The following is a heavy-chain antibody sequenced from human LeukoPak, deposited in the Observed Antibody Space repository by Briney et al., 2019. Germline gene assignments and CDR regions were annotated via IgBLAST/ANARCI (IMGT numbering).Heavy chain of an antibody. CDR3: ARGSPCSGGSCYRNYYYYGMDV. D-gene: IGHD2-15*01. J-gene: IGHJ6*02. Sequence: GGSLRLSCAASGFTFSSYSMNWVRQAPGKGLEWVSSISSSSSYIYYADSVKGRFTISRDNAKNSLYLQMNSLRAEDTAVYYCARGSPCSGGSCYRNYYYYGMDVWGQGTLVTVSS. CDR1: GFTFSSYS. CDR2: ISSSSSYI. V-gene: IGHV3-21*01.